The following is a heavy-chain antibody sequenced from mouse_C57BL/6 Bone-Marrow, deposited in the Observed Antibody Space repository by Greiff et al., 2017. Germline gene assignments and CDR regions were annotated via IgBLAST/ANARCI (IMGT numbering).Heavy chain of an antibody. D-gene: IGHD1-1*01. J-gene: IGHJ4*01. CDR3: SRKYSYYGSSLYAMDY. Sequence: VPLPPSGPSLFPPLASVKISCNASVYTFTDYYINWVKQSHGKSLEWIGDINPNNGGTSYNQKFKGKATLTVDKSSSTAYMELRSLTSEDSAVYYFSRKYSYYGSSLYAMDYWGQGTSVTVSS. V-gene: IGHV1-26*01. CDR2: INPNNGGT. CDR1: VYTFTDYY.